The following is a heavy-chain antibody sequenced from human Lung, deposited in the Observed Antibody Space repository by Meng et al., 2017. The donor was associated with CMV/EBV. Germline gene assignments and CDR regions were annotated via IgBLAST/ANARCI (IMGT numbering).Heavy chain of an antibody. Sequence: SCTASGFTFPTYSLHWVRQAPGKGLEWVAVISYDGSNKYYADSVKGRFTISRDNSKNKMYFQMNSLKTEDTSVYYCARDSEGSNGSGRSPYYFDFXGRGTLVTVSS. CDR2: ISYDGSNK. D-gene: IGHD2-8*01. CDR1: GFTFPTYS. J-gene: IGHJ4*02. V-gene: IGHV3-30-3*01. CDR3: ARDSEGSNGSGRSPYYFDF.